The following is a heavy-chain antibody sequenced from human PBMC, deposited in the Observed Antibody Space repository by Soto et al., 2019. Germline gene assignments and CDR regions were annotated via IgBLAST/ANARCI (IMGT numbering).Heavy chain of an antibody. Sequence: ASVKVSCKASEYTFTNYDISWVRQATGQGLEWMGWMNPNSANTGYAQKFQGRVSMTRDTSTNTAYMELSSLRSEDTAIYYCARMATSGTLNWFDPWGQGTLVTVSS. CDR1: EYTFTNYD. CDR2: MNPNSANT. J-gene: IGHJ5*02. D-gene: IGHD1-26*01. V-gene: IGHV1-8*01. CDR3: ARMATSGTLNWFDP.